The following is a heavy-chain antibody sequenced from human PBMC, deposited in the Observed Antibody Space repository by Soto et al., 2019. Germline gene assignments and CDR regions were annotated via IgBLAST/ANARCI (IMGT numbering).Heavy chain of an antibody. Sequence: HPWGSLRLSCAASGLTFSSYAMTWVRQAPGKGLEWVSAISVSVGITYYVDSVKGRFTISRDNSKNTLYLQMNSLRAEDTAVYYCAKGGPYGEYRYWGQGNPVTVYS. D-gene: IGHD4-17*01. CDR1: GLTFSSYA. J-gene: IGHJ4*02. CDR2: ISVSVGIT. V-gene: IGHV3-23*01. CDR3: AKGGPYGEYRY.